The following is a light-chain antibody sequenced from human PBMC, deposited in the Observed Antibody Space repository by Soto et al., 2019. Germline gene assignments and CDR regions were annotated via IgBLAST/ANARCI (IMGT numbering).Light chain of an antibody. CDR3: QQFHNYPIT. V-gene: IGKV1D-13*01. CDR2: DVS. Sequence: AIQLTQSPSSLSASVGDRVTITCRTSQVISRTLAWYQQKPGKAPKSLIYDVSSLQSGVPSRFSGSGSGADFTLTISSLQPEDFATYYCQQFHNYPITVGQGTRLEIK. CDR1: QVISRT. J-gene: IGKJ5*01.